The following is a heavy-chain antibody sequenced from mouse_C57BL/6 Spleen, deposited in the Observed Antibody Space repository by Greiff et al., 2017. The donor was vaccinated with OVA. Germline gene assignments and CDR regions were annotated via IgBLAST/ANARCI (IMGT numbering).Heavy chain of an antibody. V-gene: IGHV1-74*01. D-gene: IGHD2-4*01. Sequence: VKLQQPGAELVKPGASVKVSCKASGYTFTSYWMHWVKQRPGQGLEWIGRIHPSDSDTNYNQKFKGKATLTVDKSSSTAYMQLSSLTSEDSAVYYCARTGIYYDYDWYFDVWGTGTTVTVSS. CDR3: ARTGIYYDYDWYFDV. CDR1: GYTFTSYW. J-gene: IGHJ1*03. CDR2: IHPSDSDT.